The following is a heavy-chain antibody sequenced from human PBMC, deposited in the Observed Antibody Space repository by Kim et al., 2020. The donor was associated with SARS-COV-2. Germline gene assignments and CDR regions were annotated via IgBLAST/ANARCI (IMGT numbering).Heavy chain of an antibody. D-gene: IGHD2-15*01. CDR2: IWYDGSNK. CDR3: AKDLGEDYGGNIDY. J-gene: IGHJ4*02. V-gene: IGHV3-33*06. Sequence: GGSLRLSCAASGFTFSSYGMHWVRQAPGKGLEWVAVIWYDGSNKYYADSVKGRFTISRDNSKNTLYLQMNSLRAEDTAVYYCAKDLGEDYGGNIDYWGQGTLVTVSS. CDR1: GFTFSSYG.